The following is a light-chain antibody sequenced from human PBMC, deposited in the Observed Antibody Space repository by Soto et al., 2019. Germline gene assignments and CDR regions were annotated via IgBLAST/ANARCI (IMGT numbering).Light chain of an antibody. CDR2: DAS. Sequence: EIVLTQSPATLSLSPGERATLSCRASQSVSSYLAWYQQKPGQAPRRLIYDASNRATGIPARFSGSGSGTDFNLTISSLEPEDFAVYYCQQRSNWPITFGQGTRLEIK. V-gene: IGKV3-11*01. CDR3: QQRSNWPIT. J-gene: IGKJ5*01. CDR1: QSVSSY.